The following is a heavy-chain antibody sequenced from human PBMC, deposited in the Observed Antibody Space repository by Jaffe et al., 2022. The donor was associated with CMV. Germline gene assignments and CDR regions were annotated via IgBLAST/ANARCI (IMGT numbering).Heavy chain of an antibody. D-gene: IGHD5-12*01. CDR3: TTGNGIVATMHYYYGMDV. Sequence: EVQLVESGGGLVKPGGSLRLSCAASGFTFSNAWMSWVRQAPGKGLEWVGRIKSKTDGGTTDYAAPVKGRFTISRDDSKNTLYLQMNSLKTEDTAVYYCTTGNGIVATMHYYYGMDVWGQGTTVTVSS. CDR1: GFTFSNAW. CDR2: IKSKTDGGTT. V-gene: IGHV3-15*01. J-gene: IGHJ6*02.